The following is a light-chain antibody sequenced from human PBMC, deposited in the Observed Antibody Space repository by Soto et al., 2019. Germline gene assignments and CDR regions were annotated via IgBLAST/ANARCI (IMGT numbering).Light chain of an antibody. CDR3: QQYNSYSKP. CDR1: QSISSW. Sequence: DIQMTQSPSSLSASVVDRVTISCRASQSISSWLAWYQQKPGKAPKLLIFDASSLESGVPSRFSGSGSGTEFTLTISSLQPDDFATYYCQQYNSYSKPFGQGTKVAI. V-gene: IGKV1-5*01. CDR2: DAS. J-gene: IGKJ1*01.